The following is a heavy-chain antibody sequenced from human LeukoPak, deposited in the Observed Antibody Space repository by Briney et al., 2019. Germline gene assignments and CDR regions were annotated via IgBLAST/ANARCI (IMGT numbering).Heavy chain of an antibody. J-gene: IGHJ6*02. CDR3: ARVGGDYGDNYGMDV. V-gene: IGHV3-21*01. CDR1: GFPFSAYG. D-gene: IGHD4-17*01. Sequence: GGSLRLSCAASGFPFSAYGMHWVRQAPGKGLEWVSSISSSSSYIYYADSVKGRFTISRDNAKNSLYLQMNSLRAEDTAVYYCARVGGDYGDNYGMDVWGQGTTVTVSS. CDR2: ISSSSSYI.